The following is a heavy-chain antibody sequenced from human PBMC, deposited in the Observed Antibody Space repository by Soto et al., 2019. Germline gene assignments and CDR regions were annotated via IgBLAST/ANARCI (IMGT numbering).Heavy chain of an antibody. V-gene: IGHV4-34*01. J-gene: IGHJ4*02. Sequence: QVQLDQWGAGLLKPSETLSLTCGVSGGSLIDYYWSWIRQTPGKGLEWIGEINHRGTINYNPSLRSRVTMSLDTSKNQFSLRLDSVSAADTAIYYCARGGNIVMMLAAPFDFWGQGTLVTVSS. CDR1: GGSLIDYY. CDR2: INHRGTI. D-gene: IGHD2-15*01. CDR3: ARGGNIVMMLAAPFDF.